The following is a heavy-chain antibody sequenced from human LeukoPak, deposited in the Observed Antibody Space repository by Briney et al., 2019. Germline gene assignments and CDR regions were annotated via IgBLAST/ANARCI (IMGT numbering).Heavy chain of an antibody. Sequence: SETLSLTCTVSGGSISSYYWSWIRQPPGKGLEWIGYIYYSGSTNYNPSLKSRVTISVDTSKNQFSLKLSSVTAADTAVYYCARGRGSYYYWGQGTLVTVSS. D-gene: IGHD1-26*01. CDR1: GGSISSYY. J-gene: IGHJ4*02. V-gene: IGHV4-59*01. CDR3: ARGRGSYYY. CDR2: IYYSGST.